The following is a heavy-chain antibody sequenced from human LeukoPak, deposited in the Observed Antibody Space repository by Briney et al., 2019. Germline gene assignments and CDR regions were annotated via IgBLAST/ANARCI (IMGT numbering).Heavy chain of an antibody. CDR1: GFTSRSYA. CDR2: ISSNGGST. CDR3: VITSATGPLDY. J-gene: IGHJ4*02. Sequence: GGSLRLSCSASGFTSRSYAMHWVRQAPGKGLEYVSAISSNGGSTYYADSVRGRSTISRDNSKNTLYLQMSSLRAEDTAVYYCVITSATGPLDYWGQGTLVTVSS. D-gene: IGHD6-6*01. V-gene: IGHV3-64D*09.